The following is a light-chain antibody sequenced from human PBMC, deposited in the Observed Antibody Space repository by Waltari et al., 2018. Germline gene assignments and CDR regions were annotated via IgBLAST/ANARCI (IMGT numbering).Light chain of an antibody. V-gene: IGLV2-11*01. CDR3: CSNLDYYSLA. CDR1: SSDFRRFNF. J-gene: IGLJ2*01. Sequence: QSALTQPRSVSGSPGQSVTVSCTGSSSDFRRFNFVSWYQQHPGEAPKLILYDVNKRPSGVPDRFSGSKSGGTASLTISGLQADDEADYYCCSNLDYYSLAFGGGTKVTVL. CDR2: DVN.